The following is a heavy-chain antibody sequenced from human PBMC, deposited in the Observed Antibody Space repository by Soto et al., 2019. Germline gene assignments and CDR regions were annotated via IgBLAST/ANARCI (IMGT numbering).Heavy chain of an antibody. CDR3: ARTKSMIVVVTYSDY. Sequence: QVQLVQSGAEVKKPGASVKVSCKASGYTFTSYGISWVRQAPGQGLEWMGWISAYNGNTNYAQKLQGRVTMTTDTSPSNGYMELRSLRSDDTAVYYCARTKSMIVVVTYSDYWGQGTLVTVSS. V-gene: IGHV1-18*01. D-gene: IGHD3-22*01. CDR1: GYTFTSYG. J-gene: IGHJ4*02. CDR2: ISAYNGNT.